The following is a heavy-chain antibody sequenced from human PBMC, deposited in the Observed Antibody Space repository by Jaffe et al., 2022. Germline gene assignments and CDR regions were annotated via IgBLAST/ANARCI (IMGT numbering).Heavy chain of an antibody. CDR1: GFTFGDYT. Sequence: EVQLVESGGGLVQPGRSLRLSCTASGFTFGDYTMSWVRQAPGKGLDWVGFIRSTAYGGTTEYAASVKGRFTISRDDSKSIAYLQMDSLKAEDTAVYYCARDGGRGGYNPLFRYWGQGTLVTVSS. V-gene: IGHV3-49*04. D-gene: IGHD5-12*01. CDR3: ARDGGRGGYNPLFRY. J-gene: IGHJ4*02. CDR2: IRSTAYGGTT.